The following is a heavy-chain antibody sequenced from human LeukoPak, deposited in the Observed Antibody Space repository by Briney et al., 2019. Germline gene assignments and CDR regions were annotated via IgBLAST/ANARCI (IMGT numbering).Heavy chain of an antibody. CDR3: ARDPGVRWLVGFDY. Sequence: SETLSLTCGVSGGSITSTNYWTWVRQPPGRGLEWIGEVNLQGSTNYNPSLMGRVAISVDMSENHISLQLTSVTAADTAVYYCARDPGVRWLVGFDYWGQGTLVTVSS. V-gene: IGHV4-4*02. J-gene: IGHJ4*02. CDR1: GGSITSTNY. D-gene: IGHD6-19*01. CDR2: VNLQGST.